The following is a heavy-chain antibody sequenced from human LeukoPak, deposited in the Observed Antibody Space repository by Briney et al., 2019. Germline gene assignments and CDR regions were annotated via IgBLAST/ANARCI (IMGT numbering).Heavy chain of an antibody. CDR2: INHSGST. J-gene: IGHJ3*02. D-gene: IGHD5-12*01. V-gene: IGHV4-34*01. CDR1: GGSFSGYY. CDR3: AVASGYDYLGGAFDI. Sequence: SETLSLTGAVYGGSFSGYYWSWIRQPPGKGLEWIGEINHSGSTNYNPSLKSRVTISVDTSKNQFSLKLSSVTAVDTAVYYCAVASGYDYLGGAFDIWGQGTMVTVSS.